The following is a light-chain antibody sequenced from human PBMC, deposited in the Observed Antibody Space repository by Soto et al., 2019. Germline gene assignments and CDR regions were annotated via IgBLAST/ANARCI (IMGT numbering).Light chain of an antibody. CDR2: EVS. J-gene: IGLJ1*01. CDR1: SSDVGGYNY. CDR3: CSYVGGYSYV. V-gene: IGLV2-11*01. Sequence: QSALTQPASVSGSPGQSITISCTGTSSDVGGYNYVSWYQQHPGKAPKLMIYEVSKRPSGVPDRFSGSKSGNTASLTISGLQAEDEADYYCCSYVGGYSYVFGIGTKVTVL.